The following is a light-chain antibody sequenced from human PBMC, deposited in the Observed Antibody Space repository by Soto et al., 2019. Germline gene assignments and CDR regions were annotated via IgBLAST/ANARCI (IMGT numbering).Light chain of an antibody. V-gene: IGKV3-20*01. CDR1: QSVSSSY. CDR3: QQYGSSPWT. Sequence: ETVLTQSPGTLSLSPGERATLSCRASQSVSSSYLAWYQQKPGQAPRLLIYGASSRDTGIPDTFSGGGSGTDFTLTISRLEPEDIAVYYCQQYGSSPWTFGQGTKVEIK. CDR2: GAS. J-gene: IGKJ1*01.